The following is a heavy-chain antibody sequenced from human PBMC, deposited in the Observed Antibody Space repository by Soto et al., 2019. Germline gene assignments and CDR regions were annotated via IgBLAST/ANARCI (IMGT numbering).Heavy chain of an antibody. J-gene: IGHJ5*02. V-gene: IGHV4-39*02. Sequence: ETLSLTCTVSGASIISSSYYWGWIRQPPGKGLEWIGSINYSGSTYYNPSLKSRVTISADTSKNQFSLKLRSVTAADTAVYYCARERLAVAGKGGWFDPWGQETLVTVSS. CDR3: ARERLAVAGKGGWFDP. D-gene: IGHD6-19*01. CDR2: INYSGST. CDR1: GASIISSSYY.